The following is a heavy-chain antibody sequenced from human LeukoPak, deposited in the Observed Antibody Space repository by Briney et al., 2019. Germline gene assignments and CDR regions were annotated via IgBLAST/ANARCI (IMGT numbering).Heavy chain of an antibody. V-gene: IGHV4-38-2*02. D-gene: IGHD3-22*01. CDR2: IYHSGST. J-gene: IGHJ4*02. CDR1: GYSISSGYY. Sequence: PSETLSLTCTVSGYSISSGYYWGWIRQPPGKGLEWIGSIYHSGSTYYNPSLKSRVTISVDASKNQFSLKLSSVTAADTAVYYCASHPASYDSSGYYFWGQGTLVTVSS. CDR3: ASHPASYDSSGYYF.